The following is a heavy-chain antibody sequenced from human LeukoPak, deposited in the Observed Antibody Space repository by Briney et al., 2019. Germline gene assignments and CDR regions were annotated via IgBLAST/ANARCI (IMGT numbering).Heavy chain of an antibody. CDR1: GYTFTSYG. V-gene: IGHV1-18*01. J-gene: IGHJ6*02. D-gene: IGHD6-13*01. Sequence: GASVKVSCKASGYTFTSYGISWVRQAPGQGLEWMGWISAYNGNTNYAQKLQGRVTMTTDTSTSTAYMELRSLRAEDTALYYCAKDRDSSSWRRPRGMDVWGQGTTVTVSS. CDR3: AKDRDSSSWRRPRGMDV. CDR2: ISAYNGNT.